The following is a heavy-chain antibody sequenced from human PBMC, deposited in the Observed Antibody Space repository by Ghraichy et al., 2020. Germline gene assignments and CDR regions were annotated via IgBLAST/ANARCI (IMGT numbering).Heavy chain of an antibody. CDR3: ASGYIISYFDY. CDR1: GFTFSSYW. J-gene: IGHJ4*02. D-gene: IGHD5-18*01. Sequence: GESLNISCAASGFTFSSYWMSWVRQAPGKGLEWVANIKQDGSEKYYVDSVKGRFTISRDNAKNSLNLQMNSLRAEDTAVYYCASGYIISYFDYWGQGTLVTVSS. CDR2: IKQDGSEK. V-gene: IGHV3-7*02.